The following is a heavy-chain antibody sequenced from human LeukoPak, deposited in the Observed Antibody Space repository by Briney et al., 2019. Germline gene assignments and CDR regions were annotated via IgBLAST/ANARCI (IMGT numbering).Heavy chain of an antibody. CDR2: ISSSSSYI. V-gene: IGHV3-21*01. CDR1: GFTFSSYS. CDR3: ARSPLGYCSGGSCYDLDY. J-gene: IGHJ4*02. D-gene: IGHD2-15*01. Sequence: LGGSLRLSCAASGFTFSSYSMNWVRQAPGKGLEWVSSISSSSSYIYYADSVKGRFTISRDNAKNSLYLQMNSLRAEDTAVYYCARSPLGYCSGGSCYDLDYWGQGTLVTVSS.